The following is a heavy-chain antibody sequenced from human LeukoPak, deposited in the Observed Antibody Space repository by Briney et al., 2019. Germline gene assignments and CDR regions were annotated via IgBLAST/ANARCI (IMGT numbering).Heavy chain of an antibody. CDR1: GGSVNSGSYY. D-gene: IGHD2-2*01. V-gene: IGHV4-61*01. CDR3: ARYIVVVPAAMASYYYYYGMDV. J-gene: IGHJ6*02. CDR2: IYYSGST. Sequence: PSETLSLTCTVSGGSVNSGSYYWSWIRQPPGKGLEWIGYIYYSGSTNYNPSLKSRVTISVDTSKNQFSLKLSSVTAADTAVYYCARYIVVVPAAMASYYYYYGMDVWGQGTTVTVSS.